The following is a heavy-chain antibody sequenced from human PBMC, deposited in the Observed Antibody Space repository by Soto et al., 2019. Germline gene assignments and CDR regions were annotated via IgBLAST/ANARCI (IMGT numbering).Heavy chain of an antibody. J-gene: IGHJ4*02. Sequence: ASVKVSCKASGYTFTNYAMHWVRQAPGQRLEWMGWINAGNGNTKYSQKFQGRVTITRDTSASTAYMELSSLRSEDTAVYYCARSIVVVTALDYGGQGTLVTSPQ. CDR1: GYTFTNYA. V-gene: IGHV1-3*01. CDR2: INAGNGNT. CDR3: ARSIVVVTALDY. D-gene: IGHD2-21*02.